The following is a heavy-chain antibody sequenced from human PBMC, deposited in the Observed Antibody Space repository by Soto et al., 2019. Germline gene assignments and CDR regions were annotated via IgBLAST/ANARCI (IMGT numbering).Heavy chain of an antibody. CDR2: TYYRSKWYN. D-gene: IGHD2-2*01. CDR1: GDSVSSNSAA. V-gene: IGHV6-1*01. CDR3: ARDGPHCSSTSCYHNWFDP. Sequence: LSLTCAISGDSVSSNSAAWNWIRQSPSRGLEWLGRTYYRSKWYNDYAVSVKSRITINPDTSKNQFSLQLNSVTPEDTAVYYCARDGPHCSSTSCYHNWFDPWGQGTLVTVSS. J-gene: IGHJ5*02.